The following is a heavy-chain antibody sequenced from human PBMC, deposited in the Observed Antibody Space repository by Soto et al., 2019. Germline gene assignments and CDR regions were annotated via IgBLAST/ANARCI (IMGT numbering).Heavy chain of an antibody. CDR1: GGTFSSYT. CDR3: ATNYYGDPSD. J-gene: IGHJ4*02. Sequence: QVQLVQSGAEVKQPGSSVKVSCKASGGTFSSYTISWVRQAPGQGLEWVGRIIPILGVANYAQEFQGRVTITADKSTSTAYMELSSLRSDDTAVYYCATNYYGDPSDWGQGTLVTVSS. D-gene: IGHD3-3*01. CDR2: IIPILGVA. V-gene: IGHV1-69*02.